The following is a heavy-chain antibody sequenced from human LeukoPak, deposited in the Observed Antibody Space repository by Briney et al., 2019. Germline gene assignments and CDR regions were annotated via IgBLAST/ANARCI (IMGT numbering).Heavy chain of an antibody. CDR3: ARAGDCSSTSCHDY. CDR1: GFTVSRNY. V-gene: IGHV3-66*01. Sequence: GGSLGLSCADSGFTVSRNYMRWVRQAPGKGLEWVSVIYSGGSTHYADSVKGRFTISRDNSNNTLYLQMNSLRAEDTAVYYCARAGDCSSTSCHDYWGQGTLVTVSP. D-gene: IGHD2-2*01. J-gene: IGHJ4*02. CDR2: IYSGGST.